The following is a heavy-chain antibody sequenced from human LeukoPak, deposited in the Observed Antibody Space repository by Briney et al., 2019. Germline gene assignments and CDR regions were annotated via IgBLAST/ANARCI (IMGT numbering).Heavy chain of an antibody. J-gene: IGHJ6*02. CDR1: GGSISRYY. V-gene: IGHV4-59*01. Sequence: SETLSLTCTVSGGSISRYYWSWIRQPPGKGLEWIGYIYYSGSTNYNPSLKSRVTISVDTSKNQFSLKLSSVTAADTAVYYCARKTYYYYGMDVWGQGTTVTVSS. CDR2: IYYSGST. CDR3: ARKTYYYYGMDV.